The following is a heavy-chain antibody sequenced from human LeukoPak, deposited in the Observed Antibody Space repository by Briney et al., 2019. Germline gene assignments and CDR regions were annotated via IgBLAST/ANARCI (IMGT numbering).Heavy chain of an antibody. D-gene: IGHD3-10*01. V-gene: IGHV3-21*01. CDR1: GFTFRNYW. CDR3: ASGEFPPLSY. Sequence: GGSLRLSCAASGFTFRNYWMHWVRQVPGKGLEWVSSISSSSSYIYYADSVKGRFTISRDNAKNSLYLQMNSLRAEDTAVYYCASGEFPPLSYWGQGTLVTVSS. J-gene: IGHJ4*02. CDR2: ISSSSSYI.